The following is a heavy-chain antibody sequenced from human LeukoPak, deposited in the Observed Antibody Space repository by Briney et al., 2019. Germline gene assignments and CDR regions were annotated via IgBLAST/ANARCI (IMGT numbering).Heavy chain of an antibody. D-gene: IGHD3-22*01. CDR2: ISWNSGSI. CDR3: AKAPSYDSSGYSAFDI. J-gene: IGHJ3*02. CDR1: GFTFDDYA. V-gene: IGHV3-9*01. Sequence: GGSLRLSCAASGFTFDDYAMHWVRQAPGKGLEWVSGISWNSGSIGYADSVKGRFTISRDNAKNSLYLQMNSLRAEDTALYYCAKAPSYDSSGYSAFDIWGQGTMVTVSS.